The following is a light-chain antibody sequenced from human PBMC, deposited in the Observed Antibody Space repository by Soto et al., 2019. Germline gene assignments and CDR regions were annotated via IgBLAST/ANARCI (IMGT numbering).Light chain of an antibody. CDR3: QQYNSYSPLT. Sequence: DIHMTQSPSTLSGSVGDRVTITCRASQTISSWLAWYQQKPGKAPKLLIYDASSLESGVPSRFSGSGSGTEFTLTISSLQPDDFATYYCQQYNSYSPLTFGGGTKVDTK. CDR2: DAS. V-gene: IGKV1-5*01. J-gene: IGKJ4*01. CDR1: QTISSW.